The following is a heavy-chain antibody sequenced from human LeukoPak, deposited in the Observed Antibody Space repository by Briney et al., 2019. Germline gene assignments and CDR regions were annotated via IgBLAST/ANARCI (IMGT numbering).Heavy chain of an antibody. V-gene: IGHV3-23*01. J-gene: IGHJ3*02. CDR2: ISKDSSAT. D-gene: IGHD5-12*01. CDR1: GFTFSSYW. Sequence: PGGSLRLSCAASGFTFSSYWMHWVRQAPGKGLEWVAAISKDSSATYYAGSVKGRFTISRDNSKNTLYLQMISLRAEDTALYYCAKGYSGYDYWAFDIWGQGTMVTVSS. CDR3: AKGYSGYDYWAFDI.